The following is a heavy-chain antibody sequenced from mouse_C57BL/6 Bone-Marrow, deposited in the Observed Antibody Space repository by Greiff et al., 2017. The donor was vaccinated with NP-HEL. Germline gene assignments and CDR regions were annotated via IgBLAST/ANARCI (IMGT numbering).Heavy chain of an antibody. J-gene: IGHJ2*01. D-gene: IGHD2-4*01. Sequence: VQLKESGGDLVKPGGSLKLSCAASGFTFSSYGMSWVRQTPDKRLEWVATISSGGSYTYYPDSVKGRFTISRDNAKNTLYLQMSSLKSEDTAMYYCARPYDYGGDYFDYWGQGTTLTVSS. CDR3: ARPYDYGGDYFDY. CDR2: ISSGGSYT. V-gene: IGHV5-6*01. CDR1: GFTFSSYG.